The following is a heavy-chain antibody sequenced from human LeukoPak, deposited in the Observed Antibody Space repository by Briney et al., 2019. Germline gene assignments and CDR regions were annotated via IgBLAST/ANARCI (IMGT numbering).Heavy chain of an antibody. CDR3: ARNYYYESSGPWTKTRPGAFDI. CDR2: ISSSGSTI. CDR1: GFTFSGYY. D-gene: IGHD3-22*01. J-gene: IGHJ3*02. V-gene: IGHV3-11*04. Sequence: GGSLRLSCAASGFTFSGYYMSWIRQAPGKGLEWVSYISSSGSTIYYADSVKGRFTISRDNAKNSLYLQMNSLRAEDTAVYYCARNYYYESSGPWTKTRPGAFDIWGQGTMVTVSS.